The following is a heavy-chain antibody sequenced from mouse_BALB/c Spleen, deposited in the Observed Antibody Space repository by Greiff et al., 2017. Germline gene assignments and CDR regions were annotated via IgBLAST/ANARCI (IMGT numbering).Heavy chain of an antibody. V-gene: IGHV5-12-1*01. CDR1: GFAFSSYD. Sequence: DVMLVESGGGLVKPGGSLKLSCAASGFAFSSYDMSWVRQTPEKRLEWVAYISSGGGSTYYPDTVKGRFTISRDNAKNTLYLQMSSLKSEDTAMYYCARHKGYGSSWFAYWGQGTLVTVSA. J-gene: IGHJ3*01. CDR2: ISSGGGST. CDR3: ARHKGYGSSWFAY. D-gene: IGHD1-1*01.